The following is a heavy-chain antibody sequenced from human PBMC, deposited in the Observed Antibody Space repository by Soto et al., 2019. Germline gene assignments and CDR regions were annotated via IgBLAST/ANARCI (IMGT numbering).Heavy chain of an antibody. D-gene: IGHD5-18*01. J-gene: IGHJ6*02. CDR2: ISYDGSNK. V-gene: IGHV3-30*18. Sequence: GGSLRLSCAASGFTFSSYGMHWVRQAPGKGLEWVAVISYDGSNKYYADSVKGRFTISRDNSKNTLYLQMNSLRAEDTAVYYCAKDRNPLDPGPYYYGMDVWGQGTTVTVLL. CDR1: GFTFSSYG. CDR3: AKDRNPLDPGPYYYGMDV.